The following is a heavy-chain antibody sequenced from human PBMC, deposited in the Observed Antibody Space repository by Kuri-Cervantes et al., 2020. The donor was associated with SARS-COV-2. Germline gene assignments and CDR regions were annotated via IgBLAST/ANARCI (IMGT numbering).Heavy chain of an antibody. J-gene: IGHJ5*02. CDR3: AREWELLRGWFDP. V-gene: IGHV4-61*09. CDR1: GYSISSGYY. D-gene: IGHD1-26*01. Sequence: SQTLSLTCAVSGYSISSGYYWSWIRQPAGKGLEWIGHIYTSGSTNYNPSLKSRVTISVDTSKNQFSLKLSSVTAADTAVYYCAREWELLRGWFDPWGQGTLVTVSS. CDR2: IYTSGST.